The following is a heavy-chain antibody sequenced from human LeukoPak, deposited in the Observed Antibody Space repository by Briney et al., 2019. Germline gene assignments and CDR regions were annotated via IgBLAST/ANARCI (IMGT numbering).Heavy chain of an antibody. Sequence: GGSLRLSCAASEFTFSTYGMHWVRQAPGKGLEWVAVISYDGSYKFYADSVKGRFTISRDNSKSTLYLQMNSLRAEDTAVYYCARDGGYCSSAGCFMYFDYWGQGTLVTVSS. CDR2: ISYDGSYK. J-gene: IGHJ4*02. V-gene: IGHV3-30*03. CDR1: EFTFSTYG. D-gene: IGHD2-2*01. CDR3: ARDGGYCSSAGCFMYFDY.